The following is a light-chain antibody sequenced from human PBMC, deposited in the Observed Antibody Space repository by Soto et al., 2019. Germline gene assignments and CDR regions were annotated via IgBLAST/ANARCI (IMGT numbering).Light chain of an antibody. J-gene: IGKJ1*01. Sequence: MVMTQSPATLSVSTGERATLSCRASQSVSSNLAWYQQKPGQAPRLLIYGASTRATGIPARFSGSGSGTEFTLTISSLQSEDFAVYYCQQYNNWPPTFGRGTKVDIK. CDR2: GAS. V-gene: IGKV3-15*01. CDR3: QQYNNWPPT. CDR1: QSVSSN.